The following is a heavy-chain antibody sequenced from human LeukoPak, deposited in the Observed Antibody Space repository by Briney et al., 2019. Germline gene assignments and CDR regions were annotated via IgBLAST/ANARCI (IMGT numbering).Heavy chain of an antibody. D-gene: IGHD6-13*01. V-gene: IGHV4-4*07. Sequence: SETLSLTCTVSRASISDNYWSWSRQPAGKALEWIGRTYTSGDTNYNPSLKSRASFSVDTSKNQFYLSLRYVTAADTAVYYCTIGGASGSLAHWGPGTLVTVSS. CDR2: TYTSGDT. CDR1: RASISDNY. CDR3: TIGGASGSLAH. J-gene: IGHJ4*02.